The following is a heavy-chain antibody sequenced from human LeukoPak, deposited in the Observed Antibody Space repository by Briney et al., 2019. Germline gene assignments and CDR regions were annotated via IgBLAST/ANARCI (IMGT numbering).Heavy chain of an antibody. J-gene: IGHJ4*02. Sequence: ASVKVSCKASGYTFTNYYMHWVRQAPGQGLERMGIINPSGGSTSYAQKLQGRVTMTRDTSTSTVSMELSSLRSEDTAVYYCAKSEVGAISWVHWGQGTLVIVSS. CDR2: INPSGGST. V-gene: IGHV1-46*01. D-gene: IGHD1-26*01. CDR3: AKSEVGAISWVH. CDR1: GYTFTNYY.